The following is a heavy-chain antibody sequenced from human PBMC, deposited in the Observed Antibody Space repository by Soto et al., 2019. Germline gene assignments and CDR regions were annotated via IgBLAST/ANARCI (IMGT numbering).Heavy chain of an antibody. V-gene: IGHV4-39*01. CDR1: GGSISSSSYY. CDR2: IYYSGST. Sequence: ASETLSLTCTVSGGSISSSSYYWGWIRQPPGKGLEWIGSIYYSGSTYYNPSLKSRVTISVDTSKNQFSLKLSSVTAADTAVYYCARHTSTYYGFWSGYKFDYWGQGTLVTVSS. J-gene: IGHJ4*02. D-gene: IGHD3-3*01. CDR3: ARHTSTYYGFWSGYKFDY.